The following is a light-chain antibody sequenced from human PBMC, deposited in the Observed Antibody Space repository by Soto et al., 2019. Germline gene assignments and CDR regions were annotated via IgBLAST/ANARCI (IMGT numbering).Light chain of an antibody. Sequence: QSALTQPASVSGSPGQSITISCTGTSSDVGGYNYVSWYQQHPGKAPKLMIYDVSNRPSGISNRFSGSKSGNTASLTISGLQAEDEGDYYCSSYTGSSPRLYVFGPGTKVPVL. CDR2: DVS. CDR3: SSYTGSSPRLYV. CDR1: SSDVGGYNY. V-gene: IGLV2-14*03. J-gene: IGLJ1*01.